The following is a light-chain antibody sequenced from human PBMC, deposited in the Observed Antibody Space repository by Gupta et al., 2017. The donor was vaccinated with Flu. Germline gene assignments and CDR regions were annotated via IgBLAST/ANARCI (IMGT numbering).Light chain of an antibody. V-gene: IGKV3-11*01. CDR3: QQRSNWPPLFT. Sequence: GEGAARSGGASQGVRSYVGGYQQKPGQAPRLLIYDASNRATGIPARFSGSGSGTDFTLTISSLEPEDFAVYYCQQRSNWPPLFTFGPGTKVDIK. CDR2: DAS. CDR1: QGVRSY. J-gene: IGKJ3*01.